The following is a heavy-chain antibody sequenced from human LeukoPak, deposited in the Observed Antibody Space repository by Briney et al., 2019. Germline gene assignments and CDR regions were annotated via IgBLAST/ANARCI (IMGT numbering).Heavy chain of an antibody. CDR1: GYTFTGYY. D-gene: IGHD3-22*01. CDR2: INPDSGGT. J-gene: IGHJ4*02. CDR3: ARGPANHYYHSNFWTL. V-gene: IGHV1-2*02. Sequence: ASVKVSCKASGYTFTGYYMHWVRQAPGQGLEWMGWINPDSGGTNYAQKFQGRVTMTRDTSISTAYMELSRLRSDDTAVYYCARGPANHYYHSNFWTLWGQGTLVTVSS.